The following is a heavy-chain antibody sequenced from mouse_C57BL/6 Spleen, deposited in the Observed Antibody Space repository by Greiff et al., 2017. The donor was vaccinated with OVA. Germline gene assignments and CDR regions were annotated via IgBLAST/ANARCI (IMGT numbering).Heavy chain of an antibody. D-gene: IGHD1-1*01. CDR1: GFSINRDCY. Sequence: EVTLMESGPSLVRPSQTLSLTCPVTGFSINRDCYWIWIRQFPGNKLEYIGYTFYSGITSYHPSLESRTYITRDTAKNQFSLKLSSVTTEDTATYYCARYYGSSYAYWYFDVWGTGTTVTVSS. CDR2: TFYSGIT. CDR3: ARYYGSSYAYWYFDV. J-gene: IGHJ1*03. V-gene: IGHV3-3*01.